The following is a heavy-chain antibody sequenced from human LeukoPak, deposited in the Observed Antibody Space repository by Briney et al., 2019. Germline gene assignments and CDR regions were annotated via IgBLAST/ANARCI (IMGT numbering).Heavy chain of an antibody. CDR3: ASEGTYCGGDCYSENWFDP. CDR1: GGTFSSYA. D-gene: IGHD2-21*01. CDR2: IIPIFGTA. Sequence: ASVKVSCKASGGTFSSYAISWVRQAPGQGLEWMGGIIPIFGTANYAQKFQGRVTITADESTSTAYMELSSLRSEDTAVYYCASEGTYCGGDCYSENWFDPWGQGTLVTVSS. J-gene: IGHJ5*02. V-gene: IGHV1-69*13.